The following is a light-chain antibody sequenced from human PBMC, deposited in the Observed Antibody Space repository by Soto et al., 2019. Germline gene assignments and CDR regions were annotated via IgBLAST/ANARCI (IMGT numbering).Light chain of an antibody. CDR2: GAS. CDR3: HQYGSSPPLVT. CDR1: QSVSSSY. V-gene: IGKV3-20*01. Sequence: IVLTQSPGTLSLSPGERATLSCRDSQSVSSSYLAWYQQKPGQAPRLIISGASSRATGIPDRFSGSGSGTDFTVSISRVEPEDFAVYYCHQYGSSPPLVTCGPGTQVDIK. J-gene: IGKJ3*01.